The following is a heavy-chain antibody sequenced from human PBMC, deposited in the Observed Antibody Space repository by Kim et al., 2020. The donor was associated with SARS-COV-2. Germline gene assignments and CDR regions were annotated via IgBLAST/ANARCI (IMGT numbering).Heavy chain of an antibody. V-gene: IGHV1-3*01. CDR2: GNT. CDR3: ARYAPGFDY. J-gene: IGHJ4*02. Sequence: GNTKYSQKFQGRVTITRDTSASTAYMELSSLRSEDTAVYYCARYAPGFDYWGQGTLVTVSS.